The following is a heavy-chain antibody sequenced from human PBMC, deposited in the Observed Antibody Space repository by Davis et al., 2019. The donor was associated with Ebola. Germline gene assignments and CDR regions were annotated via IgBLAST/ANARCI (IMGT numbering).Heavy chain of an antibody. CDR1: GFTFSNFA. J-gene: IGHJ4*02. V-gene: IGHV3-30*04. CDR2: ISSDGSET. Sequence: GGSLRLSCAASGFTFSNFAMHWVRQAPGKGLEWLAVISSDGSETNYTDSVKSRFTVSRDNSKNTMYLEVKSLRGDDTAVYYCATAPLWGQGTLVTVSS. CDR3: ATAPL.